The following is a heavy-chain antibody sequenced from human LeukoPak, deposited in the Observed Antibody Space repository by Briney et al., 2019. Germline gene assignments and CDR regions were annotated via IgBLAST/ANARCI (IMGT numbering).Heavy chain of an antibody. CDR3: ARQEVGATSHFDY. D-gene: IGHD1-26*01. CDR2: IYYSGST. CDR1: GGSIRNCY. J-gene: IGHJ4*02. V-gene: IGHV4-59*08. Sequence: PSETLSLTCTVSGGSIRNCYWNWIRQPPGKGLEWIGYIYYSGSTNYNPSLKSRVTISVDTSKNQFSLKVSSVAAADTAVYYCARQEVGATSHFDYWGQGTLVTVSS.